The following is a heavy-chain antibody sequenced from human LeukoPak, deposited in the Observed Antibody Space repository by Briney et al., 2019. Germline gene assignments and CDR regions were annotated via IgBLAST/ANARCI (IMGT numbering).Heavy chain of an antibody. J-gene: IGHJ4*02. CDR1: GFTFSSYE. Sequence: GGSLRLSCAASGFTFSSYEMNWVRQAPGKGLEWVSYISSSGSTIYYADSVKGRFTISRDNAKNSLYLQMNSLRAEDTAVYYCAREDDFWSGYPNFDYWGQGTLVTVSS. V-gene: IGHV3-48*03. D-gene: IGHD3-3*01. CDR3: AREDDFWSGYPNFDY. CDR2: ISSSGSTI.